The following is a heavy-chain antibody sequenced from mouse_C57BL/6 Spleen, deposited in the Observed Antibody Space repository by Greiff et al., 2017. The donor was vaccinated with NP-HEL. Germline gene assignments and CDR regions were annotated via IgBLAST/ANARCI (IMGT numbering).Heavy chain of an antibody. J-gene: IGHJ2*01. CDR3: ARDRYDVDGDFDY. D-gene: IGHD2-3*01. V-gene: IGHV1-26*01. CDR1: GYTFTDYY. Sequence: VQLQQSGPELVKPGASVKISCKASGYTFTDYYMNWVKQSPGQSLEWIGDINPNNGGTSYNQKFKGKATLSVDKSSSTAYMELRSLTTEDSAVYYWARDRYDVDGDFDYWGKGTTLTVSS. CDR2: INPNNGGT.